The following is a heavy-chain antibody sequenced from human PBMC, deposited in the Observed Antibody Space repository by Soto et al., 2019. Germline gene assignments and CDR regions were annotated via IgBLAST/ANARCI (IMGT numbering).Heavy chain of an antibody. CDR2: TYYRSKWYN. V-gene: IGHV6-1*01. CDR1: GDSVSSNSAA. CDR3: ARDCTNGVCYPSYHYGMDV. J-gene: IGHJ6*02. D-gene: IGHD2-8*01. Sequence: SQTLSLTCAISGDSVSSNSAAWNGIRQSPSRGLEWLGRTYYRSKWYNDYAVSVKSRITINPDTSKNQFSLQLNSVTPEDTAVYYCARDCTNGVCYPSYHYGMDVWGQGTTVTVSS.